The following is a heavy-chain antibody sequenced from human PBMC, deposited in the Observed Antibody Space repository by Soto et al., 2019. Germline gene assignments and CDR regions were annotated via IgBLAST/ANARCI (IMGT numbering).Heavy chain of an antibody. V-gene: IGHV4-59*01. D-gene: IGHD6-19*01. CDR2: TSYTGNT. Sequence: TLSLTCIVSGGSITSYHWSWIRQFPGKGLEGISYTSYTGNTNYNPSLQSRVTISIDTSKNQLSLNMTPITAAETDVSYCARDMHAGCANCFDTWGQRTMVTVSS. CDR1: GGSITSYH. CDR3: ARDMHAGCANCFDT. J-gene: IGHJ5*02.